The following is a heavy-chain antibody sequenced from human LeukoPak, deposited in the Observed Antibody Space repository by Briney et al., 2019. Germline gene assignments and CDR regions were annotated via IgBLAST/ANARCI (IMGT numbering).Heavy chain of an antibody. V-gene: IGHV3-30*02. CDR3: AKLVGMDYDFWSGTVDY. Sequence: PGGSLRLSCAASGFIFSTYVMHWVRQAPGKGLEWVAFIRYDGNNKYYADSVKGRFTISRDNSKNTLYLQMNSLRAEDTAVYYCAKLVGMDYDFWSGTVDYWGQGTLVIVSS. CDR2: IRYDGNNK. J-gene: IGHJ4*02. CDR1: GFIFSTYV. D-gene: IGHD3-3*01.